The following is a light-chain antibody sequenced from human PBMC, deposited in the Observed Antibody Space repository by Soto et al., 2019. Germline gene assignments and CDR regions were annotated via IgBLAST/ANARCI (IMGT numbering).Light chain of an antibody. CDR1: QDISSH. CDR3: QQCHLYSWT. J-gene: IGKJ1*01. Sequence: DIQMTQSPSSLSASVGDRVTITCRASQDISSHLAWFQQKPGKAPKSLMFGASNLRSGVPSRFSVSASGTVFTFTISSLQPDDFATYNCQQCHLYSWTFAQGTKVEI. CDR2: GAS. V-gene: IGKV1-16*01.